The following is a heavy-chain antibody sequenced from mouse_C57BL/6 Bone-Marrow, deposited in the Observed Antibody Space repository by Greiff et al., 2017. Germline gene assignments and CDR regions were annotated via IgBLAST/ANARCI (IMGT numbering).Heavy chain of an antibody. CDR1: GYTFTSYW. Sequence: QVQLQQPGAELVKPGASVKLSCKASGYTFTSYWMHWVKQRPGQGLEWIGMIHPNSGSTNYNEKFKSKATLTVDESSSTAYMQLSSLTSEDSAVYYCARKTTVVAHWYFDVWGTGTTVTVSS. CDR3: ARKTTVVAHWYFDV. D-gene: IGHD1-1*01. CDR2: IHPNSGST. J-gene: IGHJ1*03. V-gene: IGHV1-64*01.